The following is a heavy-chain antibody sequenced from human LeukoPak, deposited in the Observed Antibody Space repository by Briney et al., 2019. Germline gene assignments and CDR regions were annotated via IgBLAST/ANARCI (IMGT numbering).Heavy chain of an antibody. J-gene: IGHJ4*02. Sequence: GASVKVSCKASGGTFSSYAISWVRQAPGQGLEWMGRIIPILGIANYAQKFQGRVTITADKSTSTAYMELSSLRSEDTAVCYCARGRVDPNGSFDYWGQGTLVTVSS. CDR2: IIPILGIA. D-gene: IGHD3-10*01. CDR1: GGTFSSYA. CDR3: ARGRVDPNGSFDY. V-gene: IGHV1-69*04.